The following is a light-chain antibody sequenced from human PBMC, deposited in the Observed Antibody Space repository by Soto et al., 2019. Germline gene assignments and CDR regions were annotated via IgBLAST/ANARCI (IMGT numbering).Light chain of an antibody. CDR3: QQSYNSPQT. CDR2: KAS. Sequence: DIQMTQSPSTLSGSVGDRVTITCRASQTISSWLAWYQQKPGKAPKLLIYKASTLKSGVPSRFSGSGSGTDFTLTISSLQPEDFATYSCQQSYNSPQTFGQGTKVDTK. V-gene: IGKV1-5*03. J-gene: IGKJ1*01. CDR1: QTISSW.